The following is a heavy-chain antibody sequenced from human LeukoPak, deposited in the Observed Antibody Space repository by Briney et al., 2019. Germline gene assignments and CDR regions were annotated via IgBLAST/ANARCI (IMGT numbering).Heavy chain of an antibody. D-gene: IGHD6-13*01. J-gene: IGHJ4*02. CDR1: GYSISSGYY. CDR2: IYHSGST. Sequence: SETLSLTCTVSGYSISSGYYWGWIRQPPGKGLEWIGSIYHSGSTYYNPSLKSRVTISVDTSKNQFSLKLSSVTAADTAVYYCARDRAGMFDYWGQGTLVTVSS. V-gene: IGHV4-38-2*02. CDR3: ARDRAGMFDY.